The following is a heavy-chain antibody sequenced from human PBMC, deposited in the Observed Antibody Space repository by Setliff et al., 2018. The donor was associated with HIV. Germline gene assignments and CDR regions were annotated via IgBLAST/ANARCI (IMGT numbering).Heavy chain of an antibody. CDR3: ASATFGYYYFDY. CDR2: INPSGGST. Sequence: GASVKVSCKASGYTFTSYYMHWVRQAPGQGLEWMGIINPSGGSTSYAQKFQGRVTMTRDTSTGTAYMELSSLRSEDTAVYYCASATFGYYYFDYWGQGTLVTVSS. J-gene: IGHJ4*02. V-gene: IGHV1-46*01. D-gene: IGHD3-22*01. CDR1: GYTFTSYY.